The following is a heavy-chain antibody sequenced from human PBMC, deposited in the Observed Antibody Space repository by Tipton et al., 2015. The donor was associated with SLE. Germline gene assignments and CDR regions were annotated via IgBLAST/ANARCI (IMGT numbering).Heavy chain of an antibody. Sequence: SLRLSCVASGFIFSSYGLHWVRQAPGKGLEWVAFIRHDGSGKYYADSVKGRFTISRDNFKNTLYLQMSSLRLEDTAVYYCAKDEVLPSFDWLSPARDWGQGTLVTVSS. J-gene: IGHJ4*02. V-gene: IGHV3-30*02. CDR3: AKDEVLPSFDWLSPARD. CDR2: IRHDGSGK. D-gene: IGHD3-9*01. CDR1: GFIFSSYG.